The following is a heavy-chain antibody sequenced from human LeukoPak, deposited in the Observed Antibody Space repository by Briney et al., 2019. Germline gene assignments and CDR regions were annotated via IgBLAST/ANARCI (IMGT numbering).Heavy chain of an antibody. CDR3: ARRRCTSTSCFFDY. CDR1: GFTFSNYW. D-gene: IGHD2-2*01. J-gene: IGHJ4*02. Sequence: PGGSLRLSCAASGFTFSNYWMSWVRQAPGKGLEWVANIKQDGSEKYYVDSVKGRFTISRDNAKNSLYLQMNSLRAEDTSMYYCARRRCTSTSCFFDYWGQGTLVTVSS. CDR2: IKQDGSEK. V-gene: IGHV3-7*01.